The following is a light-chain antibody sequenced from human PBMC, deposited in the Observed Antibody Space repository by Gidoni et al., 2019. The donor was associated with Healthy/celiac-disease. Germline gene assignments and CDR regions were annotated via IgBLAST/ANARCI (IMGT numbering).Light chain of an antibody. CDR1: QSISSW. Sequence: DIQMTQSPSTLSASVGDRVTITCRASQSISSWLAWYQQKPGKAPKLLIYKASSLESGVPSRFSGSGSGTEFTLTISSLQPDDFATYYCQQYNSYPLNVXRGTKVEIK. J-gene: IGKJ4*01. CDR2: KAS. CDR3: QQYNSYPLN. V-gene: IGKV1-5*03.